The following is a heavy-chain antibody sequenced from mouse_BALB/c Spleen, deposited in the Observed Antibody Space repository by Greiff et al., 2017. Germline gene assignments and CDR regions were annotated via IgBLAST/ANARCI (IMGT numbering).Heavy chain of an antibody. CDR3: ARAYYGNGGFAY. J-gene: IGHJ3*01. CDR2: IDPANGNT. V-gene: IGHV14-3*02. Sequence: EVQRVESGAELVKPGASVKLSCTASGFNIKDTYMHWVKQRPEQGLEWIGRIDPANGNTKYDPKFQGKATITADTSSNTAYLQLSSLTSEDTAVYYCARAYYGNGGFAYWGQGTLVTVSA. CDR1: GFNIKDTY. D-gene: IGHD2-10*01.